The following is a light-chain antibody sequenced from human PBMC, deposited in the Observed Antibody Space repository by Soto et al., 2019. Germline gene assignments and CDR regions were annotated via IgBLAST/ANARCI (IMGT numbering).Light chain of an antibody. CDR1: SSNTGAGYD. CDR3: QSYDSSLSGSEV. CDR2: GNS. J-gene: IGLJ2*01. V-gene: IGLV1-40*01. Sequence: QSVLTQPPSVSGAPGQRVTISCTGSSSNTGAGYDVHWYQQLPGTAPKLLIYGNSNRPSGVPDRFSGSKSGTSASLAITGLQAEDEADYYCQSYDSSLSGSEVFGGGTTLTVL.